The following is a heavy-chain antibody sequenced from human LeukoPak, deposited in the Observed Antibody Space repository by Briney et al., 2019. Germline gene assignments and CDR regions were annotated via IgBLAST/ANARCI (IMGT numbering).Heavy chain of an antibody. Sequence: GGSLRLSCAASGFTFDDYAMHWVRQAPGKGLEWVSGISWNSGSIGYADSVKGRFTISRDNSKSTLYLQMNSLRAEDTAVYYCANEGINYYYDSSGYSFFDYWGQGTLVTVSS. V-gene: IGHV3-9*01. J-gene: IGHJ4*02. D-gene: IGHD3-22*01. CDR3: ANEGINYYYDSSGYSFFDY. CDR2: ISWNSGSI. CDR1: GFTFDDYA.